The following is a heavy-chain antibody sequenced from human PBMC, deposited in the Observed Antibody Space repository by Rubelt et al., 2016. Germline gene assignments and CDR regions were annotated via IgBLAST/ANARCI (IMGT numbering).Heavy chain of an antibody. CDR1: GFTFSSYE. Sequence: EVQLVESGGGLVQPGGSLRLSCAASGFTFSSYEMNWVRQAPGKGLEWVSYISSSGSTIYYADPVKGRLTISRDKAKNLLYRQMNSLRAEDTAVYYCARSDIVATITDYWGQGTLVTVSS. D-gene: IGHD5-12*01. J-gene: IGHJ4*02. V-gene: IGHV3-48*03. CDR2: ISSSGSTI. CDR3: ARSDIVATITDY.